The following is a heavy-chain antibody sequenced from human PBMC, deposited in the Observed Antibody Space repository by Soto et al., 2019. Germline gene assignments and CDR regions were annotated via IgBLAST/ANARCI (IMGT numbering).Heavy chain of an antibody. CDR2: IYYSGGT. D-gene: IGHD3-16*01. V-gene: IGHV4-59*01. Sequence: PETLSLTCTVSGASISPYCCSWIRKPPEKRLEWIGYIYYSGGTNYNRSPNSRATMSADTSKNQVSLKLSSVTAGATAVYYCVWGDGHSERFDYWGQGALVPVSS. CDR3: VWGDGHSERFDY. J-gene: IGHJ4*02. CDR1: GASISPYC.